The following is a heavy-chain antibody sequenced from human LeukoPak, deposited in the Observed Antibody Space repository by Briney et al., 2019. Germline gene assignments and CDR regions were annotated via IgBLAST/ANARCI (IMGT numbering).Heavy chain of an antibody. CDR3: ARKVGAHDY. V-gene: IGHV3-7*01. Sequence: GGSLRLSCAASGFIFSTYWMSWVRQAPGKGLEWVANIKQDGSDKYYVDSVKGRFTISRDNAKNSLYLQMNSLRAEDTAVYYCARKVGAHDYWGQGPLVTVSS. CDR2: IKQDGSDK. J-gene: IGHJ4*02. CDR1: GFIFSTYW. D-gene: IGHD1-26*01.